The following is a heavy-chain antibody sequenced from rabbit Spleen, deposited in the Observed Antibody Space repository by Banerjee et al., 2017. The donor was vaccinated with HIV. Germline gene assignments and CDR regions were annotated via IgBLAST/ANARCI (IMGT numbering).Heavy chain of an antibody. V-gene: IGHV1S40*01. CDR1: GVSFSSSSY. D-gene: IGHD8-1*01. Sequence: QSLEESGGDLVKPGASLTLTCTASGVSFSSSSYMCWVRQAPGKGLEWIACIDIGSSGFTYFATWAKGRFTCSKTSSTTVTLHMTSLTAADTATYFCARDGVGGSYFALWGPGTLVTVS. J-gene: IGHJ4*01. CDR2: IDIGSSGFT. CDR3: ARDGVGGSYFAL.